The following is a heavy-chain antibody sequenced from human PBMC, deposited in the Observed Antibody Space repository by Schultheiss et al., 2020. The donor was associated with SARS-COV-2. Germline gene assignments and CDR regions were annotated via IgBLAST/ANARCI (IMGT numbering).Heavy chain of an antibody. CDR2: IIPILGIA. D-gene: IGHD3-22*01. CDR1: GGTFSSYA. J-gene: IGHJ4*02. CDR3: ARDGDYYDSSGYSPDFDY. Sequence: SVKVSCKASGGTFSSYAISWVRQAPGQGLEWMGRIIPILGIANYAQKFQGRVTITADESTSTAYMELSSLRSEDTAVYYCARDGDYYDSSGYSPDFDYWGQGTLVTVSS. V-gene: IGHV1-69*04.